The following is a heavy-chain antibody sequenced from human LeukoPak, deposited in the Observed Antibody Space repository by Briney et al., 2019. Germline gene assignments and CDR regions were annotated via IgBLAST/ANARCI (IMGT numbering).Heavy chain of an antibody. CDR3: ARVLRYSGSYCDY. D-gene: IGHD1-26*01. J-gene: IGHJ4*02. CDR2: INWNGGST. V-gene: IGHV3-20*04. CDR1: GFTFDDYG. Sequence: GGSLRLSCAASGFTFDDYGMSWVRQAPGEALEWVSGINWNGGSTGYADSVKGRLTISRDNAKNSLYLQMNSLRAEDTALYYCARVLRYSGSYCDYWGQGTLVTVSS.